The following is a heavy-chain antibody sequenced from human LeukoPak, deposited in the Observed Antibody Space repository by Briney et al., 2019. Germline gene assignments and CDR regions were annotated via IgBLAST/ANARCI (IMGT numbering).Heavy chain of an antibody. V-gene: IGHV3-23*01. Sequence: GGSLRLSWAASGFTFSSYAMSWVRQAPGKGLEWVSAISGSGGSTFYADSVKGRFTISRDNSKNTLYLQMNSLRAEDTALYYCAKDHGYGQQGYWGQGTLVTVSS. J-gene: IGHJ4*02. CDR2: ISGSGGST. CDR1: GFTFSSYA. D-gene: IGHD5-18*01. CDR3: AKDHGYGQQGY.